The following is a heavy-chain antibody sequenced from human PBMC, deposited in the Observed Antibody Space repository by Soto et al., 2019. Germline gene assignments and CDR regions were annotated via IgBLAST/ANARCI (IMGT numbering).Heavy chain of an antibody. Sequence: QLQLQESGPGLVKPSETLSLTCTVSGGSISSSSFHWGWIRQPPGKGLEWIGGIYYSGSTYYSPSLTSRVTMSVGTAKNHCSPKLSTVTAADTAVYYCARRKRAAGTGWWFDPWGQGALVTVSS. D-gene: IGHD6-13*01. V-gene: IGHV4-39*02. J-gene: IGHJ5*02. CDR3: ARRKRAAGTGWWFDP. CDR1: GGSISSSSFH. CDR2: IYYSGST.